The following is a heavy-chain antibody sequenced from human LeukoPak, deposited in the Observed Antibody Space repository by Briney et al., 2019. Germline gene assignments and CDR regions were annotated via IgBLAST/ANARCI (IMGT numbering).Heavy chain of an antibody. CDR2: IKQDGSEK. Sequence: GGSLRLSCAASGFTFSTSWMSWVRQTPGKGLEWVASIKQDGSEKYYVDSERGRFTISRDNAKNSLSLQMNSLRAEDTAVYYCARAWQRAFDIWGQGTMVTVSS. CDR1: GFTFSTSW. J-gene: IGHJ3*02. V-gene: IGHV3-7*04. CDR3: ARAWQRAFDI.